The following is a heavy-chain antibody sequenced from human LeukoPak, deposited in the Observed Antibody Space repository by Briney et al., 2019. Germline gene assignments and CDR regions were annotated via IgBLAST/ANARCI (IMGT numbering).Heavy chain of an antibody. CDR2: ISAYNGNT. CDR1: GYTFTSYG. CDR3: ARDNSVGDYAWWFDS. J-gene: IGHJ5*01. D-gene: IGHD1-26*01. Sequence: ASVKVSCKASGYTFTSYGISWVRQAPGQGLEWVGWISAYNGNTNYAQKLHGRVTMTRDMSTSTDYMELSSLRSEDTAVYYCARDNSVGDYAWWFDSWGQGTLVTVSS. V-gene: IGHV1-18*01.